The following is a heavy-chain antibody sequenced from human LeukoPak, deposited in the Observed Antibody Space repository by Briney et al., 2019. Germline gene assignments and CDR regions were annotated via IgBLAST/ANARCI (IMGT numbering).Heavy chain of an antibody. Sequence: GGSLRLSCAASGFTFSSNWMHWVRQAPGKGLVWVSRINEDGSTTNYADSVKGRFTIFRDNAKNTLYLQMNSLRAEDTAVYYCVRDLGGRSGHWGQGTLVTVSS. J-gene: IGHJ4*02. D-gene: IGHD1-26*01. CDR2: INEDGSTT. V-gene: IGHV3-74*01. CDR3: VRDLGGRSGH. CDR1: GFTFSSNW.